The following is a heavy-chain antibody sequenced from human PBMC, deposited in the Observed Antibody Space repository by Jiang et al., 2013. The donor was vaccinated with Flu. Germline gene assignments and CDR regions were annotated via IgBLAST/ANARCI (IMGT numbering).Heavy chain of an antibody. CDR3: AARGRKYQLLRNDYYYYYYMDV. V-gene: IGHV1-46*01. Sequence: TFTSYYMHWCDRPWTRLEWMGIINPSGGSTSYAQKFQGRVTMTRDTSTSTVYMELSSLRSEDTAVYYCAARGRKYQLLRNDYYYYYYMDVWGKGTTVTVSS. D-gene: IGHD2-2*01. J-gene: IGHJ6*03. CDR2: INPSGGST. CDR1: TFTSYY.